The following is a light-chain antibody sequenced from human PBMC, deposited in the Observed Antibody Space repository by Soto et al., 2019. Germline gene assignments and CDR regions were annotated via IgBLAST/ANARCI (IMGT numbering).Light chain of an antibody. CDR3: SSYTTSTSFIL. J-gene: IGLJ2*01. CDR2: EVS. Sequence: QSALTQPASVSGSPGQSITISCTGTSSDIGNYDFVSWYQQVPGTAPKAMIYEVSSRPSGVSNRFSGSKSGNTASLTISGLQAEDEAYHYCSSYTTSTSFILFGGGTKVTVL. V-gene: IGLV2-14*01. CDR1: SSDIGNYDF.